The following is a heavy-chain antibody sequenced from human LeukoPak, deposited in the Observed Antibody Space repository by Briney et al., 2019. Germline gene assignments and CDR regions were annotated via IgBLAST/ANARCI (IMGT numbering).Heavy chain of an antibody. J-gene: IGHJ2*01. CDR2: FNSSSNYT. V-gene: IGHV3-11*06. CDR3: ARDGLNYYGDYDSWYFDL. Sequence: PGGSLRLSCAASGFTFSDYYMSWLRQAPGKGLERVSYFNSSSNYTNYADSVKGRFTISRDNAKSSLYLQMNSLRAEDAAVYYCARDGLNYYGDYDSWYFDLWGRGTLVTVSS. CDR1: GFTFSDYY. D-gene: IGHD4-17*01.